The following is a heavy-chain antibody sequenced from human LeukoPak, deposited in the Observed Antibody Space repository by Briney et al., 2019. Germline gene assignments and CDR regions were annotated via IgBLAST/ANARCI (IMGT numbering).Heavy chain of an antibody. J-gene: IGHJ4*02. CDR3: ARSDTTGGVPAATDY. CDR2: IYYSGST. D-gene: IGHD2-2*01. Sequence: SETLSLTCTVSGGSISSSSYYWGWIRQPPGKGLEWIGSIYYSGSTYYNPSLKSRVTISVDTSKNQFSLKLSSVTAADTAVYYCARSDTTGGVPAATDYWGQGTLVTVSS. V-gene: IGHV4-39*01. CDR1: GGSISSSSYY.